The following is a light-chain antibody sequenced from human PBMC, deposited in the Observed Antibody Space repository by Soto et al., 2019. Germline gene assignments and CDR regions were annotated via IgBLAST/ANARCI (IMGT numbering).Light chain of an antibody. CDR2: AAS. J-gene: IGKJ1*01. V-gene: IGKV1-39*01. Sequence: DIQMTQSPSSLSASVGDRVTITCRASQSISSYLNWYQQKPGKAPKLLIYAASSLQSGVPSRFSGSGSGADFTLTISSLQPEDFATYYCQQRYRTLWRFGQGTKADIK. CDR1: QSISSY. CDR3: QQRYRTLWR.